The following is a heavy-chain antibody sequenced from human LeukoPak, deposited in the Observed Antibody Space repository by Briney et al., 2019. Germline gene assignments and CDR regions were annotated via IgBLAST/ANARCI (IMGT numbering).Heavy chain of an antibody. CDR2: INPSGGST. D-gene: IGHD5-12*01. CDR1: GYIFTTYY. J-gene: IGHJ4*02. Sequence: ASVKVSCKASGYIFTTYYMHWVRQAPGQGLDWMGTINPSGGSTSYAQKFQGRVTMTRDMSTSTVYMELSSLRSEDTAVYYCARVPGYSGYDLFDYWGQGTLVTVSS. CDR3: ARVPGYSGYDLFDY. V-gene: IGHV1-46*01.